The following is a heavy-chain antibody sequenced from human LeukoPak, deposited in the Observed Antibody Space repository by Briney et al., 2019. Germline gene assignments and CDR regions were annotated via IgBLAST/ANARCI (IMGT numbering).Heavy chain of an antibody. V-gene: IGHV4-61*02. CDR1: GGSISSGSYY. J-gene: IGHJ4*02. CDR3: ASTSRFPYYYDSSGYYCENDY. Sequence: SSQTLSLTCTVSGGSISSGSYYWSWIRQPAGKGLEWIGRIDTSGSTKYNPSLKSRVTISVDTSKNQFSLKLSSVTAADTAVYYCASTSRFPYYYDSSGYYCENDYWGQGTLVTVSS. CDR2: IDTSGST. D-gene: IGHD3-22*01.